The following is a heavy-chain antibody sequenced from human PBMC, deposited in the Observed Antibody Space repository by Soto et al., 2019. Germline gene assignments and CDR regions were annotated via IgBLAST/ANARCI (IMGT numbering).Heavy chain of an antibody. D-gene: IGHD2-2*03. V-gene: IGHV3-48*02. Sequence: EVQLVESGGVLLQPGGSLRLSCVASGFTFSSYGTNWVRQGPGKGLEWLSSISKTGTTTYYADSVRGRFTISRDNAKNSLYLQLNSLRDEAVAVYYCARDGYCVSPTCSFLPDVWGQGTKVTVSS. CDR3: ARDGYCVSPTCSFLPDV. J-gene: IGHJ6*02. CDR1: GFTFSSYG. CDR2: ISKTGTTT.